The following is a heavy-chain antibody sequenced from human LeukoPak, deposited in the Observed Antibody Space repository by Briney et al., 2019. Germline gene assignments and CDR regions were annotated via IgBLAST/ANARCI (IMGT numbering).Heavy chain of an antibody. CDR1: GYTFTTYY. CDR2: INPSGGST. D-gene: IGHD3-10*01. V-gene: IGHV1-46*01. CDR3: ARDRDYGSGSYYFDY. Sequence: ASVKVSCKASGYTFTTYYMHWVRQAPGQGLQWMGIINPSGGSTSYAQKFQGRVTMTRDTSTSTAYMELSSLRSEDTAVYYCARDRDYGSGSYYFDYWGQGTLVTVSS. J-gene: IGHJ4*02.